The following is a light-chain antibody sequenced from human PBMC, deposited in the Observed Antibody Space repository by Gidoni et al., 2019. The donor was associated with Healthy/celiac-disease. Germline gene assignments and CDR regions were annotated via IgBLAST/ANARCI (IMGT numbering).Light chain of an antibody. J-gene: IGKJ2*01. CDR1: QSISSW. CDR3: QQYNSYSYT. Sequence: DIQMTQSPSTQSASVGNRVTITCRASQSISSWLAWYQQKPGKEPKLLIYKASSLESGVPSRFSGSGSGTEFTLTISSLQPDDFATYYCQQYNSYSYTFGQGTKLEIK. CDR2: KAS. V-gene: IGKV1-5*03.